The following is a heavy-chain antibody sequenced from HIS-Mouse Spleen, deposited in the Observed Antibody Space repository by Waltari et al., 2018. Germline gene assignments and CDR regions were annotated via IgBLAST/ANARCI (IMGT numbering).Heavy chain of an antibody. CDR2: IYYSGST. CDR3: ARVKYSNAFDI. V-gene: IGHV4-59*01. Sequence: QVQLQESGPGLVKPSETLSLTCTVSGGSISSYYWCWIRKPPGKGLEWIGYIYYSGSTNYNPSLKSRVTISVDTSKNQFSLKLSSVTAADTAVYYCARVKYSNAFDIWGQGTMVTVSS. D-gene: IGHD6-6*01. CDR1: GGSISSYY. J-gene: IGHJ3*02.